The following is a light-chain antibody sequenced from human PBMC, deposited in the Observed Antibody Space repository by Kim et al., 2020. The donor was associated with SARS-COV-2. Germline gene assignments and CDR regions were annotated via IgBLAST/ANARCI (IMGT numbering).Light chain of an antibody. CDR3: QVWDSSGDHRV. CDR2: DDR. V-gene: IGLV3-21*02. CDR1: SIGDKN. J-gene: IGLJ3*02. Sequence: SYELTQPPSVSVAPGQTARITCGGNSIGDKNVHWYQQKPGQAPVLVMFDDRDRPSGIPERFSGYNSGNTATLTISSVEAGDGADYYCQVWDSSGDHRVFGGGTKRTVL.